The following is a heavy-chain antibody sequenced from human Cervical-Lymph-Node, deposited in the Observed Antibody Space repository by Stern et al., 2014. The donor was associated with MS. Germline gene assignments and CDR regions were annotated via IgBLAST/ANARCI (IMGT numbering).Heavy chain of an antibody. CDR3: ARHDRIALGTAIGK. D-gene: IGHD2-21*02. Sequence: QVQLQESGPGLVKPSETLSLTCSVSGVSLSIDSYYWGLVRQTPGKGLEWIGSVSPSGTTYYNTSLKSRVTIPADTSNTKFSLKLSSVTAADTGVYYCARHDRIALGTAIGKWGQGTLVTVSP. V-gene: IGHV4-39*01. CDR1: GVSLSIDSYY. J-gene: IGHJ4*02. CDR2: VSPSGTT.